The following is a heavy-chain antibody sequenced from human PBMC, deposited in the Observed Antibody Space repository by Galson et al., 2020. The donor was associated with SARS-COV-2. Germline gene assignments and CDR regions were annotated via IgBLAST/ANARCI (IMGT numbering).Heavy chain of an antibody. CDR1: GDSVSSNSAA. J-gene: IGHJ5*02. CDR2: TYYRSKWYN. Sequence: SETLSLTCAISGDSVSSNSAAWNWIRQSPSRGLEWLGRTYYRSKWYNDYAVSVKSRITINPDTSKNQFSLQLNSVTPEDTAVYYCAREVSPTLAAAGTRIRKYNWFDPWGQGTLVTVSS. CDR3: AREVSPTLAAAGTRIRKYNWFDP. V-gene: IGHV6-1*01. D-gene: IGHD6-13*01.